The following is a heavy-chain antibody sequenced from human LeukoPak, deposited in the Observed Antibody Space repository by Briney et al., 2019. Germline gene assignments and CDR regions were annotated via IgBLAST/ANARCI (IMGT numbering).Heavy chain of an antibody. J-gene: IGHJ6*03. CDR2: MNPNSGNT. V-gene: IGHV1-8*03. CDR1: GYTFTSYD. CDR3: ARTVGHSNYGYYYYYYMDV. Sequence: ASVKVSCKASGYTFTSYDINWVRQVTGQGPEWMGWMNPNSGNTGYAQKFQGRVTITRNTSISTAYMELSSLRSEDTAVYYCARTVGHSNYGYYYYYYMDVWGKGTTVTVSS. D-gene: IGHD4-11*01.